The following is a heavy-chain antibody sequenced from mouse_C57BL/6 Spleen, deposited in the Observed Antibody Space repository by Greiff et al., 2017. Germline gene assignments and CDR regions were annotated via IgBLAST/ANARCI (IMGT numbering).Heavy chain of an antibody. CDR2: IYPGSGST. Sequence: VQLQQSGAELVKPGASVKMSCKASGYTFTSYWITWVKQRPGQGLEWIGDIYPGSGSTNYNEKFKSKAILTVDTSSSTAYMQLSSLTSEDSAFYYCARDSHYCGSSYPAWFAYWGQGTLVTVSA. CDR1: GYTFTSYW. D-gene: IGHD1-1*01. CDR3: ARDSHYCGSSYPAWFAY. V-gene: IGHV1-55*01. J-gene: IGHJ3*01.